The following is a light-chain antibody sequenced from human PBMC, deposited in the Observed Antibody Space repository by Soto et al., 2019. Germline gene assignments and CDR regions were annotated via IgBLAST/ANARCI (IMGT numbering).Light chain of an antibody. Sequence: QSVLTQPASVSGSPGQSIIISCTGTSSDVGGYNYVSWYQQQPGKAPKLLIYEVTNRPSGVSNRFSGSKSGNTASLTISGLQTEDEADYYCSSYTSITTLGVFGTGTKLTVL. V-gene: IGLV2-14*01. CDR1: SSDVGGYNY. CDR2: EVT. CDR3: SSYTSITTLGV. J-gene: IGLJ1*01.